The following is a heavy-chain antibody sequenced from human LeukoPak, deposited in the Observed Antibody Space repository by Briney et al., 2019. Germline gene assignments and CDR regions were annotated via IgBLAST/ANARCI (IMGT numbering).Heavy chain of an antibody. CDR1: GYTFTSYG. J-gene: IGHJ6*02. CDR2: ISAYNGNT. D-gene: IGHD3-3*01. V-gene: IGHV1-18*01. Sequence: GASVKVSCKASGYTFTSYGISWVRQAPGQGLEWMGWISAYNGNTNYAQKLQGRVTMTTDTSTSTAYMEPRSLRSDDTAVYYCARDRTTYYDFWSGYYPGYGMDVWGQGTTVTVSS. CDR3: ARDRTTYYDFWSGYYPGYGMDV.